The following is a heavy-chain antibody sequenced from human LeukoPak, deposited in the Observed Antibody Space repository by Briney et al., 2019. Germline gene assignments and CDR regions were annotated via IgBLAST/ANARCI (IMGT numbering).Heavy chain of an antibody. CDR3: ARVPTVTFFDY. J-gene: IGHJ4*02. CDR2: IYYSGST. Sequence: PSETLSLTCSVSRGSISNSNYFWGWIRQPPGKGLEWIGSIYYSGSTYYNPSLKSRVTISVDTSKNQFSLKLSSVTAADTAVYYCARVPTVTFFDYWGQGTLVTVSS. V-gene: IGHV4-39*01. D-gene: IGHD4-17*01. CDR1: RGSISNSNYF.